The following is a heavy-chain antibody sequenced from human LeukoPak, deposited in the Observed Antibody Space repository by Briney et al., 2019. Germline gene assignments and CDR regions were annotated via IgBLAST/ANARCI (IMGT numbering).Heavy chain of an antibody. CDR2: ILYDGSNK. CDR1: GFTLSSYG. V-gene: IGHV3-30*18. D-gene: IGHD4-23*01. Sequence: GGSLRLSYAASGFTLSSYGMHWVRQAPGKGLEWVTLILYDGSNKYYAHSVKGRFTISRDNSQNTLYLQMNSLRAEDTAVYSCAKVYGGNGNDAFDIWGQGTMVTVSS. J-gene: IGHJ3*02. CDR3: AKVYGGNGNDAFDI.